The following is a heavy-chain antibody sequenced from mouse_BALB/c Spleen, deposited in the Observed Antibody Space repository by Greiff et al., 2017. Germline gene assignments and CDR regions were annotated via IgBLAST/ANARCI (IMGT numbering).Heavy chain of an antibody. CDR2: INPSTGYT. V-gene: IGHV1-7*01. J-gene: IGHJ3*01. Sequence: QVQLQQSGAELAKPGASVKMSCKASGYTFTSYWMHWVKQRPGQGLEWIGYINPSTGYTEYNQKFKDKATLTADKSSSTAYMQLSSLTSEDSAVYYCARGSLPWFAYWGQGTLVTVSA. CDR1: GYTFTSYW. CDR3: ARGSLPWFAY.